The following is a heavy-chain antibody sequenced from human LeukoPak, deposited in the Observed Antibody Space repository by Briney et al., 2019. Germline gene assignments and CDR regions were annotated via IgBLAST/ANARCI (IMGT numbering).Heavy chain of an antibody. V-gene: IGHV3-7*01. CDR1: GFTFSSYW. D-gene: IGHD5-18*01. CDR3: ARGGGYSYGKGMNFDY. J-gene: IGHJ4*02. CDR2: IKQDGSEK. Sequence: PGGSLRLSCAASGFTFSSYWMSWVRQAPGKGLEWVANIKQDGSEKYYEDSVKGRFTISRDNAQNSLYLQMNSLRAEDTAVYYCARGGGYSYGKGMNFDYWGQGTLVTVSS.